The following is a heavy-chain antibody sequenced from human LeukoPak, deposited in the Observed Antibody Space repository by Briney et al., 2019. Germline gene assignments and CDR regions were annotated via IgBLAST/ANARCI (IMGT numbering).Heavy chain of an antibody. CDR2: ICPGDSDT. V-gene: IGHV5-51*01. J-gene: IGHJ4*02. CDR3: ASGSSYGAYVGNYFDY. CDR1: GYSFTSYW. D-gene: IGHD4-17*01. Sequence: GESLKISCKGSGYSFTSYWIGWVRQMPGKGLEWMGIICPGDSDTRYSPSFQGQVTISADKSISTAYLQWSSLKASDTAMYYCASGSSYGAYVGNYFDYWGQGTLVTVSS.